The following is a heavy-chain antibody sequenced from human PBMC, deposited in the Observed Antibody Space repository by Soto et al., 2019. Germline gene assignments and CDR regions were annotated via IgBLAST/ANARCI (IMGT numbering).Heavy chain of an antibody. Sequence: RHRWAAAGFNFGDLYISWISQAPGKGLEWVSYISSSGSTIYYADSVKGRFTISRDNAKNSLYLQMNSLRAEDTAVYYCARAVVAYYFDYWGQGTLVTVSS. D-gene: IGHD2-15*01. CDR3: ARAVVAYYFDY. V-gene: IGHV3-11*01. CDR2: ISSSGSTI. CDR1: GFNFGDLY. J-gene: IGHJ4*02.